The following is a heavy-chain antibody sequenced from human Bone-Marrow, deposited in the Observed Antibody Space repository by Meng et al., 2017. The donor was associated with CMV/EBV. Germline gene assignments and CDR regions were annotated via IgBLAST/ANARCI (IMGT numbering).Heavy chain of an antibody. V-gene: IGHV4-39*01. CDR1: GGTISSSSYY. D-gene: IGHD3-3*01. CDR2: IYYSGST. J-gene: IGHJ6*02. Sequence: SETLSLTCTVSGGTISSSSYYWGWIRQPPGKGLEWIGSIYYSGSTYYNSSLKSRVTISVDTSKNQFSLKLSSVTAADTAVYYCAGQTATIFGVGINYYYYGMDVWGQGTTVTVSS. CDR3: AGQTATIFGVGINYYYYGMDV.